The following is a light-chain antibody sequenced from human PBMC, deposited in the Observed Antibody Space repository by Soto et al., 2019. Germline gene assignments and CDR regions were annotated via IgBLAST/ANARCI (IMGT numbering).Light chain of an antibody. J-gene: IGKJ5*01. CDR3: QQYGSSPIT. CDR2: GAS. Sequence: EIVLPPSQGTLSLSPGERSPLYCRSSQSVSSSYLAWYKQKPGQAPRLLIYGASSRATGIPDRFSGSGSGTDFTLTISRLEPEDFAVYYCQQYGSSPITCGQGTRREIK. V-gene: IGKV3-20*01. CDR1: QSVSSSY.